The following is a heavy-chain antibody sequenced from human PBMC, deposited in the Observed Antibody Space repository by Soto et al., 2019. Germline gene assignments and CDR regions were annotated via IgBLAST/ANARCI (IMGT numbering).Heavy chain of an antibody. CDR2: INHSGST. Sequence: SETLSLTCAVYGGSFSGYYWSWIRQPPGKGLEWIGEINHSGSTNYNPSLKSRVTISVDTSKNQFSMKMSSVTAADTAVYYCARGIYGSGSSIRTLYYYYYMDVWGKGTTVTVSS. CDR3: ARGIYGSGSSIRTLYYYYYMDV. J-gene: IGHJ6*03. V-gene: IGHV4-34*01. CDR1: GGSFSGYY. D-gene: IGHD3-10*01.